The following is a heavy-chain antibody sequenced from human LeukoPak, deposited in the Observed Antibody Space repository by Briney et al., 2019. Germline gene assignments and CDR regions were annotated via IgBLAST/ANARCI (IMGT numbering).Heavy chain of an antibody. CDR1: GFTFGDYA. D-gene: IGHD5-12*01. Sequence: GGSLRLSCAVSGFTFGDYAMHWVRQVPGKGLEWVSGINWNSDSIGYADSVKGRFTTSRDNAKNSLYLQMNSLRAEDTAFYYCAINGGGDSGYGNFDYWGQGTLVTVSS. J-gene: IGHJ4*02. CDR2: INWNSDSI. V-gene: IGHV3-9*01. CDR3: AINGGGDSGYGNFDY.